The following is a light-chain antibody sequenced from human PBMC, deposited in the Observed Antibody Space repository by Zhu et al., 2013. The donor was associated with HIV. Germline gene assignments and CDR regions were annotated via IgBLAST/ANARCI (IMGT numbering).Light chain of an antibody. CDR3: QQYNGGSA. CDR2: KAS. CDR1: RSISTW. V-gene: IGKV1-5*03. J-gene: IGKJ1*01. Sequence: IQMDQSPPILSASVGDRVSITCRASRSISTWLAWYQQKPGKAPNLLIFKASSLQSGVPSRFSGRGSGTDFTLTINSLQPDDFATYYCQQYNGGSAFGQGTTVEIK.